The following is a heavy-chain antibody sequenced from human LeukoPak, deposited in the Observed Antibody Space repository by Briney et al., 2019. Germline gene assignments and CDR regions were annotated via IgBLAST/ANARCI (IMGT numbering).Heavy chain of an antibody. CDR2: IYYSGGT. J-gene: IGHJ5*02. Sequence: SQTLSLTCTVSGGSLSSGDYYWSWLRQPPGTGLEWIGYIYYSGGTYYNPSLKSRVTISVDTSKNQFSLKLSSVTAADTAVYYCARGSYDFWSGYPNWFDHWGQGTLVTVSS. D-gene: IGHD3-3*01. V-gene: IGHV4-30-4*01. CDR1: GGSLSSGDYY. CDR3: ARGSYDFWSGYPNWFDH.